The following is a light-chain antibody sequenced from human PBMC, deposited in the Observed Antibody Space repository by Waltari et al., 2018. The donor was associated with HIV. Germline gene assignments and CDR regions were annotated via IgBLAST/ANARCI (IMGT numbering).Light chain of an antibody. CDR1: SRDVGGYPY. V-gene: IGLV2-8*01. CDR3: SSYSGSNTLV. J-gene: IGLJ2*01. Sequence: QSALTQPPSASGSPGQSVPISCTGTSRDVGGYPYVSWYQQPPGRAPKLMIYDVTKRPSRVPDRFSGSKSGNTASLTVSGLQAEDEADYFCSSYSGSNTLVFGGGTKLTVL. CDR2: DVT.